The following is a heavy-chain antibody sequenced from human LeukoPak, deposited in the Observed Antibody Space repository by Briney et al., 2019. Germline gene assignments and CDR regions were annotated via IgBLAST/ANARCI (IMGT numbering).Heavy chain of an antibody. J-gene: IGHJ4*02. D-gene: IGHD6-19*01. CDR2: IYSGGST. Sequence: GGSLRLSCAASGFTVSSNYMSWVRRAPGKGLEWVSVIYSGGSTYYADSVKGRFTISRDNSKNTLCLQMNSLRAEDTAVYYCAKDNYPYSSGFPFDYWGQGTLVTVSS. V-gene: IGHV3-66*01. CDR3: AKDNYPYSSGFPFDY. CDR1: GFTVSSNY.